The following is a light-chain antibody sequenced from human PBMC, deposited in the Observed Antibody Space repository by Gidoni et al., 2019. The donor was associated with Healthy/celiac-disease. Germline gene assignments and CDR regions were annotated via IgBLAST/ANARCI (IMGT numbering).Light chain of an antibody. CDR1: QGISNY. J-gene: IGKJ4*01. V-gene: IGKV1-27*01. Sequence: DIQMTQSPSSLSASVGDRVTITCRASQGISNYLAWYQQKPGKVPKLLIYAASTLKSGVPSRFSGSGSGTDFTLTISSLQPEEVATYYCQKYNGASSLTFGGGTKVEIK. CDR3: QKYNGASSLT. CDR2: AAS.